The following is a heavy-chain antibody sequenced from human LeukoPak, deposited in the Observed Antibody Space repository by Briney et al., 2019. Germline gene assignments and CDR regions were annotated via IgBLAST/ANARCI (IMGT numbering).Heavy chain of an antibody. CDR1: GDSVSSNSAA. CDR2: TYYRSKWYN. J-gene: IGHJ4*02. V-gene: IGHV6-1*01. D-gene: IGHD3-3*01. Sequence: SQTLSLTCAISGDSVSSNSAAWNWIRQSPSRGLEWLGRTYYRSKWYNDYAVFVKSRITINPDTSKNQFSLQLNSVTPEDTAVYYCARPVLAGFLEWLSLDYWGQGTLVTVSS. CDR3: ARPVLAGFLEWLSLDY.